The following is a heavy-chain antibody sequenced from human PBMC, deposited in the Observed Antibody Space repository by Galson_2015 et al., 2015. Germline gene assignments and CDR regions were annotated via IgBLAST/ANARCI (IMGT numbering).Heavy chain of an antibody. D-gene: IGHD6-13*01. CDR2: FYYRGTT. Sequence: SEPLSLTCTVSGGSISGYYWSWIRQPPGKGLEWIGYFYYRGTTNYNPSLKSRVTISVDTSRNQFSLKLSSVTAADTAVYYCARDGIGLGYRRDAFDIWGQGTMVTVSS. V-gene: IGHV4-59*01. CDR1: GGSISGYY. J-gene: IGHJ3*02. CDR3: ARDGIGLGYRRDAFDI.